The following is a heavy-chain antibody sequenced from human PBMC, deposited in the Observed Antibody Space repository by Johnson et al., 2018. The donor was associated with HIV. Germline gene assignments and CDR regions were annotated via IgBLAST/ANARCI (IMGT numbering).Heavy chain of an antibody. V-gene: IGHV3-30*03. J-gene: IGHJ3*02. D-gene: IGHD1-7*01. CDR2: ISYDGSNK. CDR1: GFTFSSYG. CDR3: ASPLPTGTTSLDAFDI. Sequence: QVQLVESGGGLVRPGGSLRLSCAASGFTFSSYGMHWVRQAPGKGLEWLAVISYDGSNKYYADSVKGRFTISRDNSKNTLYLQMNSLRAEDTAVYYCASPLPTGTTSLDAFDIWGQGTMVTVSS.